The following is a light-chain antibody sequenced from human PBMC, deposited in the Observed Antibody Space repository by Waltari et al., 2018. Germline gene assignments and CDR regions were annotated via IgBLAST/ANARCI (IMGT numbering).Light chain of an antibody. CDR2: AAS. CDR3: QHYVNLPVT. J-gene: IGKJ1*01. V-gene: IGKV3-20*01. CDR1: QSVSRA. Sequence: EIVLTQSPGTLSLSQGERATLSCRASQSVSRALAWYQQKPGQAPRLLIYAASTRATGVPDRFSGSGSGTEFSLTISRLDPEDFAVYYCQHYVNLPVTFGQGTKVEI.